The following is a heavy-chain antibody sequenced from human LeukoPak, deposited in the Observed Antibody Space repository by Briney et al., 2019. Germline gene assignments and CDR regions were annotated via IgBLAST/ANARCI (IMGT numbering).Heavy chain of an antibody. CDR1: GGTFSSYA. V-gene: IGHV1-69*13. D-gene: IGHD3-10*01. J-gene: IGHJ5*02. CDR2: IIPIFGTA. CDR3: ARDRSQEFDP. Sequence: ASVKVSCKASGGTFSSYAISWVRQAPGQGLEWMGGIIPIFGTANYSQKFQGRVTITADESTSTAYMELSSLRADDTAVYYCARDRSQEFDPWGQGTLVTVSS.